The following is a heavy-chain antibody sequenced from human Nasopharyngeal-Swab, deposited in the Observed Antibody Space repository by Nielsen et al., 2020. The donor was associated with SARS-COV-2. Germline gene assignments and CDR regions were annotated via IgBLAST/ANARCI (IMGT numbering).Heavy chain of an antibody. CDR3: TTDQGSGWFFI. CDR2: IKSKTDGGTT. Sequence: GESLEISCAASGFTFSNAWMSWVRQAPGKGLEWVGRIKSKTDGGTTDYAAPVKGRFTISRDDSKNTLYLQMNSLKTEDTAVYYCTTDQGSGWFFIWGQGTLVTVSS. V-gene: IGHV3-15*01. CDR1: GFTFSNAW. J-gene: IGHJ4*02. D-gene: IGHD6-19*01.